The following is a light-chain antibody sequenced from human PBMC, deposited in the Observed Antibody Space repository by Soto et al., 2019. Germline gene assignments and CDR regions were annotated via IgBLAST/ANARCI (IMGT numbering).Light chain of an antibody. CDR3: SSYTSSRAYV. Sequence: QSVLTQPASVSRSPGQSITISCTGTSSDVGGYNYVSWYQQQSGKAPKLMIHEVSNRPSGVSNRFSGSKSGNTASLTISGIQAEDEADYYCSSYTSSRAYVFGIGTKVTVL. J-gene: IGLJ1*01. CDR1: SSDVGGYNY. CDR2: EVS. V-gene: IGLV2-14*01.